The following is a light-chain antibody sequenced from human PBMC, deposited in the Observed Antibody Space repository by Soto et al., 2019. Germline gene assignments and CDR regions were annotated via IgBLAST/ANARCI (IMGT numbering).Light chain of an antibody. CDR3: QLYDCYSALT. J-gene: IGKJ4*01. CDR2: GAS. V-gene: IGKV1-5*03. Sequence: DIQMTQSPSTLSASVGDRVTITCRASQSISSWLDWYQQKPGKAPKLLIYGASSLDSGVPSRFSGSGSGTEFTLTIRSLQADDVGRYYGQLYDCYSALTVGGGTKVEVK. CDR1: QSISSW.